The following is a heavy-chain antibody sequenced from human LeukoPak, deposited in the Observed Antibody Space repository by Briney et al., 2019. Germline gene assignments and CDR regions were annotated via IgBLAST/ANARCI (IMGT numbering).Heavy chain of an antibody. CDR2: INHSGNT. V-gene: IGHV4-34*01. CDR1: GGSFSGHY. D-gene: IGHD3-9*01. CDR3: ARGSNYDILTGYCFDY. Sequence: SETLSLTRAVYGGSFSGHYWNWIRQPPGKGLEWIGEINHSGNTHYNPSLKSRVTISVDTSKNQFSLKLSSVTAADTAVYYCARGSNYDILTGYCFDYWGQGTLVTVSS. J-gene: IGHJ4*02.